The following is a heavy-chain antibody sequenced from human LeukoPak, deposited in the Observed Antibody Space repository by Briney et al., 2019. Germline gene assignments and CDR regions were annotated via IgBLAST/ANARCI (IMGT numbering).Heavy chain of an antibody. Sequence: GRSLRLSCAASGFTFNTYGMHWVRQAPGKGLEWLAVISYDGSNKYFADSVEGRLVVSRDNSNNTLYLHMNTLRPDDTAIYYCAAYHASGTFGYFQHWGQGTLVTVSS. CDR2: ISYDGSNK. J-gene: IGHJ1*01. CDR3: AAYHASGTFGYFQH. D-gene: IGHD1-7*01. CDR1: GFTFNTYG. V-gene: IGHV3-30*03.